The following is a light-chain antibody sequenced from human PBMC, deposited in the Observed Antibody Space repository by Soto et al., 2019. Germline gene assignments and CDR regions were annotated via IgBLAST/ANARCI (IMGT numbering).Light chain of an antibody. Sequence: IVRSQAVATLSVSQRERATLSCMASQSVSILLAWYQQKPGQAPRLPMYGATTRATDIPARFSGSQSGTEFTLTISSLQSEDSAVYYCQQYHHWPPVTFGRGTKVDIK. V-gene: IGKV3D-15*01. CDR3: QQYHHWPPVT. J-gene: IGKJ4*01. CDR1: QSVSIL. CDR2: GAT.